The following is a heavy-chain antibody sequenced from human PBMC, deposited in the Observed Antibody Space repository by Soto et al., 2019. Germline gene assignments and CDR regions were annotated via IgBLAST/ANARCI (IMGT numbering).Heavy chain of an antibody. J-gene: IGHJ4*02. V-gene: IGHV6-1*01. CDR1: GDSVSSNSAV. CDR3: VRLVGNSWLDH. CDR2: TYYRSQWHY. D-gene: IGHD4-4*01. Sequence: SQTLSLTCVISGDSVSSNSAVWNWIRQSPSRGLEWLGRTYYRSQWHYEYAVFVQSRISIDPDTSKNQFSLQLNSVSPEDTAVYYCVRLVGNSWLDHWGQGTLVTVS.